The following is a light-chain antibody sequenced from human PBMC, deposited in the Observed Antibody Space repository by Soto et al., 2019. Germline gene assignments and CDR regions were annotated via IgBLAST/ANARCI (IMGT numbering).Light chain of an antibody. CDR1: SSNIGSNT. CDR3: VAWDDSLNGYVV. V-gene: IGLV1-44*01. Sequence: QSVLTQPTSASGTPGQRVTISCSGSSSNIGSNTVNWYQQLPGTAPKLVIYSNNQRPSGVPDRFSGSKSGTSASLAISGLQSEDEADYYCVAWDDSLNGYVVFGGGTKVTDL. CDR2: SNN. J-gene: IGLJ2*01.